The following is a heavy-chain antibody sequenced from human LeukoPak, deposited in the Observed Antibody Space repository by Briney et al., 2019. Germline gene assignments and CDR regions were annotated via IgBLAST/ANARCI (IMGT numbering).Heavy chain of an antibody. J-gene: IGHJ6*02. CDR3: ARDSVGWDYYYYYGMDV. V-gene: IGHV3-7*05. CDR2: IKQDGSEK. Sequence: GGSLRLSCAASGFTFSSYWMSWVRQAQGKGWEWVPNIKQDGSEKYYVDSVKGRFTISRDNAKNSLYLQMNSLRAEDTAVYYCARDSVGWDYYYYYGMDVWGQGTTVTVSS. D-gene: IGHD1-26*01. CDR1: GFTFSSYW.